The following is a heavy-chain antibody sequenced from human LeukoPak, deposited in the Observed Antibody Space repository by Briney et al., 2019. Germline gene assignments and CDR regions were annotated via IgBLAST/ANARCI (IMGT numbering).Heavy chain of an antibody. CDR1: GYTFTSYG. J-gene: IGHJ6*02. V-gene: IGHV1-18*01. Sequence: ASVKVSCKASGYTFTSYGISWVRQAPGQGLEWMGWISAYNGNTNYAQKLQGRVTMTTDTSTSTAYMELRSLRSDDTAVYYCARDIEGITMVRGVIRLYYYYGMDVWGQGTTVTVSS. D-gene: IGHD3-10*01. CDR2: ISAYNGNT. CDR3: ARDIEGITMVRGVIRLYYYYGMDV.